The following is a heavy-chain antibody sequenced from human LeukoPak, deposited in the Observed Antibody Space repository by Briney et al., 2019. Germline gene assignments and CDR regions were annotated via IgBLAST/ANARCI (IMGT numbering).Heavy chain of an antibody. V-gene: IGHV3-30-3*01. CDR3: ARDKGWSGYYRTSNYYYYGMDV. D-gene: IGHD3-3*01. Sequence: GGSLRLSCAASGFTFSSYAMYWVRQAPGKGLEWVAVISYDGSNKYYADSVKGRFTISRDNSKNTLYLQMNSLRAEDTAVYYCARDKGWSGYYRTSNYYYYGMDVWGQGTTVTVSS. J-gene: IGHJ6*02. CDR1: GFTFSSYA. CDR2: ISYDGSNK.